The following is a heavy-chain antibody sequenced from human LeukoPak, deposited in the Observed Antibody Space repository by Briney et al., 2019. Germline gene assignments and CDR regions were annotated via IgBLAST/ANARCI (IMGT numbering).Heavy chain of an antibody. V-gene: IGHV4-39*01. Sequence: SETLSLTCTVSGGSISSSSYYWGWIRQPPGKGLEWIGSIYYSGSTYYNPSLKSRVTISVDTSKNQFSLKLSSVTAADTAVYYCARVRTAAGTLEDYYYYYYMDVWGKGTTVTVSS. D-gene: IGHD6-13*01. CDR3: ARVRTAAGTLEDYYYYYYMDV. CDR2: IYYSGST. CDR1: GGSISSSSYY. J-gene: IGHJ6*03.